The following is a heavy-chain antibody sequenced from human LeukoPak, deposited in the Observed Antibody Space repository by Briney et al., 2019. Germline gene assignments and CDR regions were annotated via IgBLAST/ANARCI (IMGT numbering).Heavy chain of an antibody. V-gene: IGHV1-8*03. CDR2: MNPNSGNT. CDR1: GYTFTSYD. D-gene: IGHD2-21*01. CDR3: ARGYCGGDCYADSAFDI. J-gene: IGHJ3*02. Sequence: GASVKVSCKASGYTFTSYDINWVRQATGQGLEWMGWMNPNSGNTGYAQKFQGRVTITRNTSISTAYMELSSLRSEDTAVYYCARGYCGGDCYADSAFDIWGQGTMVTVSS.